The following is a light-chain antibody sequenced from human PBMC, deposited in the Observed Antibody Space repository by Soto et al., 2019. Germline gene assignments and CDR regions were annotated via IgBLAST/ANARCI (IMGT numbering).Light chain of an antibody. CDR2: GAS. CDR1: QSVSNNY. CDR3: QQYNHWPPLT. Sequence: EIVLTQSPGTLSLSPGERATLSCRASQSVSNNYLAWYQQKPGQAPRLLIYGASNRATGIPDRFSGSGSGTDFTLTISRLEPEDFAVYYCQQYNHWPPLTFGGGTRVEIK. V-gene: IGKV3-20*01. J-gene: IGKJ4*01.